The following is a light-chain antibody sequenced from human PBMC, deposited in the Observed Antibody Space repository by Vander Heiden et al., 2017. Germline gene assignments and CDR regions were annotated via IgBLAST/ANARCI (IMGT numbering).Light chain of an antibody. CDR1: QSLLHSNGYNY. CDR3: MQALQTPFT. V-gene: IGKV2-28*01. Sequence: DIVMTQSPLSLPVTPGEPASISCRSSQSLLHSNGYNYLDWYLQKPGQSPQLLIYVASNRPSGVPYRFSGSGSGTDFTLTISSVQAEDVAVYYCMQALQTPFTFGPGTKVDIK. CDR2: VAS. J-gene: IGKJ3*01.